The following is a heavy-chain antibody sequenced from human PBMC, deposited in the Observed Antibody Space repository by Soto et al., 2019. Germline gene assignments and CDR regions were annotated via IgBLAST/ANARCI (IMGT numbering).Heavy chain of an antibody. V-gene: IGHV1-8*01. J-gene: IGHJ6*02. Sequence: QEQLEQSGAEVKKPGASVKVSCKASGYTFTKYDFNWVRQATGQGPEWMGWVNPISGNTENAQNFQGSVSLTMHTATNTAVLELRSLRSGDTAIYYCATSRINMIRGVFYYGLDVWGRGTTVTVSS. CDR1: GYTFTKYD. CDR3: ATSRINMIRGVFYYGLDV. D-gene: IGHD3-10*01. CDR2: VNPISGNT.